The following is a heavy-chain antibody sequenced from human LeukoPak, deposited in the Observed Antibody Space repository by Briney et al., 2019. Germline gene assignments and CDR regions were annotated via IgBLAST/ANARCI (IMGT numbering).Heavy chain of an antibody. CDR2: MNPNSGNT. D-gene: IGHD1-20*01. V-gene: IGHV1-8*01. CDR1: GYTFTSYD. Sequence: PRASVKVSCKAPGYTFTSYDINWVRQATGQGLEWMGWMNPNSGNTGYAQKFQGRVTMTRNTSISTAYMELSSLRSEDTAVYYCARVFEDNWNDFDYWGQGTLVTVSS. CDR3: ARVFEDNWNDFDY. J-gene: IGHJ4*02.